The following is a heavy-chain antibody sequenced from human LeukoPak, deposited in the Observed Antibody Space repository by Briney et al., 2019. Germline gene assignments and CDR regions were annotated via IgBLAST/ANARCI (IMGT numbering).Heavy chain of an antibody. CDR2: IKSKTDGGTT. D-gene: IGHD3-22*01. CDR3: AKVGVYYYDY. Sequence: PGGSLRLSCAASGFLVSSCGMHWVRQAPGKGLEWVGRIKSKTDGGTTDYAAPVKGRFTISRDDSKNTVYLQMNGLKTEDTAVYYCAKVGVYYYDYWGQGALVTVSS. J-gene: IGHJ4*02. V-gene: IGHV3-15*01. CDR1: GFLVSSCG.